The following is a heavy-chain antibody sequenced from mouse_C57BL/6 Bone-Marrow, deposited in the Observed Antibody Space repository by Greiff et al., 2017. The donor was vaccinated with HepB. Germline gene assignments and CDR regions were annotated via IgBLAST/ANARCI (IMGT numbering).Heavy chain of an antibody. V-gene: IGHV1-59*01. J-gene: IGHJ4*01. Sequence: QVQLQQPGAELVRPGTSVKLSCKASGYTFTSYWMHWVKQRPGQGLEWIGVIDPSDSYTNYNQKFKGKATLTVDTSSSTAYMQLSSLTSEDSAVYYCARIEGLGDYAMDYWGQGTSVTVSS. CDR3: ARIEGLGDYAMDY. CDR2: IDPSDSYT. D-gene: IGHD3-3*01. CDR1: GYTFTSYW.